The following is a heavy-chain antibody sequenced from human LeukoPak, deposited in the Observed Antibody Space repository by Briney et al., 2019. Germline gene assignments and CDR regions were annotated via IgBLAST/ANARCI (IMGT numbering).Heavy chain of an antibody. D-gene: IGHD3-9*01. CDR3: ASEYFDWLSPTYY. CDR2: IYHSGST. J-gene: IGHJ4*02. Sequence: SETLSLTCTVSGYSISSGYYWGWIRQPPGKGLEWIGSIYHSGSTYHNPSLKSRVTISVDTSKNQFSLKLSSVTAADTAVYYCASEYFDWLSPTYYWGQGTLVTVSS. V-gene: IGHV4-38-2*02. CDR1: GYSISSGYY.